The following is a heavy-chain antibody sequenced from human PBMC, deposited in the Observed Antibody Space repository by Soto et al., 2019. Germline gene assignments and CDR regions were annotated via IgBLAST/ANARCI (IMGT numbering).Heavy chain of an antibody. D-gene: IGHD3-10*01. J-gene: IGHJ5*02. Sequence: GGSLRLSCISSGFTFNTYGMFWARQAPGTGLEWVAGIWYDGSYRYYADSVKGRFTVSRDNSKNTLYLEMNNLRAEDTAVYYCARISGSGHLGWFDPWGQGTQVTVSS. CDR2: IWYDGSYR. CDR3: ARISGSGHLGWFDP. CDR1: GFTFNTYG. V-gene: IGHV3-33*07.